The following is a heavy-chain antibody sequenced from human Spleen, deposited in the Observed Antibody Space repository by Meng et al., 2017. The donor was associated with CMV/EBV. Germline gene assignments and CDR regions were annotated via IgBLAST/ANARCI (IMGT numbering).Heavy chain of an antibody. CDR2: YYYSGST. D-gene: IGHD2-2*01. V-gene: IGHV4-30-4*08. Sequence: GDYYWTWIRPPPGEGLEWIGYYYYSGSTYYNPSLKSRVTISVDTSKNQFSLKLSSVTAADTAVYYCAREKSDGLECSSTSYHFWFDPWGQGTLVTVSS. CDR1: GDYY. CDR3: AREKSDGLECSSTSYHFWFDP. J-gene: IGHJ5*02.